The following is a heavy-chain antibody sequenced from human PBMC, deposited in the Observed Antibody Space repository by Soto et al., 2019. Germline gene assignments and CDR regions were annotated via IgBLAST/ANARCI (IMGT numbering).Heavy chain of an antibody. D-gene: IGHD1-26*01. CDR1: GFTFGDYA. CDR3: TWDLPHSGKYYLVGF. Sequence: GGSLRLSCTASGFTFGDYAMSWFRQAPGKGLEWVGFIRSKAYGGTTEYAASVKGRFTISRDDSKSIAYLQMNSLKTEDNGVYFCTWDLPHSGKYYLVGFWGQGTLVTVSS. J-gene: IGHJ4*02. V-gene: IGHV3-49*03. CDR2: IRSKAYGGTT.